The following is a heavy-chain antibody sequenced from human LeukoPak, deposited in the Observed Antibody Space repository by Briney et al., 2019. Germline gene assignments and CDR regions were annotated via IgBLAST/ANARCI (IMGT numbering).Heavy chain of an antibody. V-gene: IGHV3-30*02. CDR1: GFIFSSYG. CDR3: AKGGVGATLPLDY. CDR2: IRYDGSNK. D-gene: IGHD1-26*01. J-gene: IGHJ4*02. Sequence: GGSLRLSCAASGFIFSSYGMHWVRQAPGKWLEWVAFIRYDGSNKYYADSVKGRFTISRDNSKNTLYLQMNSLRAEDTAVYYCAKGGVGATLPLDYWGQGTLVTVSS.